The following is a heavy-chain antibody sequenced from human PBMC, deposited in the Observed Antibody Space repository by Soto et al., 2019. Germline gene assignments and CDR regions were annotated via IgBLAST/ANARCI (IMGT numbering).Heavy chain of an antibody. V-gene: IGHV3-33*01. Sequence: QVQLVESGGGVVQPGRSLRLSCAASGFTFSSYGMHWVRQAPGKGLEWVAVIWYDGSNKYYADSVKGRFTISRDNSKNTLYLQMNSLRAEDTAVYCCARSPANVLLWFGELLPYYYYGMDVWGQGTTVTVSS. J-gene: IGHJ6*02. CDR2: IWYDGSNK. D-gene: IGHD3-10*01. CDR1: GFTFSSYG. CDR3: ARSPANVLLWFGELLPYYYYGMDV.